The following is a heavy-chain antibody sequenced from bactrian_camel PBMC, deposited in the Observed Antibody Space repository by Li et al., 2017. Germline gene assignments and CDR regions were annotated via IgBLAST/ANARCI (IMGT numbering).Heavy chain of an antibody. CDR1: GFTFSNNW. CDR3: AKALGSGDYYTGEYNY. Sequence: HVQLVESGGGLVQPGGSLRLSCAASGFTFSNNWMHWVRQAPGKGLEWVSTIYTGDGRTKSADSVKGRFTMSRDNAKNMLYLQMNNLKSEDTALYYCAKALGSGDYYTGEYNYWGQGTQVTVS. D-gene: IGHD2*01. V-gene: IGHV3S1*01. CDR2: IYTGDGRT. J-gene: IGHJ4*01.